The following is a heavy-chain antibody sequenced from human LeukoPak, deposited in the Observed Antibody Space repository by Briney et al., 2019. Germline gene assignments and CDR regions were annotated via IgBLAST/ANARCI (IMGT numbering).Heavy chain of an antibody. V-gene: IGHV3-7*01. Sequence: GGSLRLFCATSGFTFSSYGMSWVRRAPGKGLEWVANIKQDGSQIFYVDSVKGRFTISRDTAKNSLSLQMNSLRAEDTAVYYCAREYCSGTSCYGYFDSWGQGTLVTVSS. D-gene: IGHD2-2*01. CDR2: IKQDGSQI. CDR1: GFTFSSYG. J-gene: IGHJ4*02. CDR3: AREYCSGTSCYGYFDS.